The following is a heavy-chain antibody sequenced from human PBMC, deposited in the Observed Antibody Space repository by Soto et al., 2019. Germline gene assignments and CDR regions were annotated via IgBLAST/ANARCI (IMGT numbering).Heavy chain of an antibody. V-gene: IGHV3-30*18. D-gene: IGHD3-16*02. CDR3: AKALGELSPESYDY. Sequence: QVQLVESGGGMVQPGRSLRLSCAASGFTFSSYGMHWVRQAPGKGLEWVAVISYDGSDKYYADSVKGRFTSSRDNSKNTLNLQMNSLRADDTAVYYCAKALGELSPESYDYWGQRNLITVS. CDR1: GFTFSSYG. J-gene: IGHJ4*02. CDR2: ISYDGSDK.